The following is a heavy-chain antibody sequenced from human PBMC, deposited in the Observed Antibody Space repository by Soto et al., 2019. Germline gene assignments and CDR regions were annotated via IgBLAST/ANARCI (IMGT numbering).Heavy chain of an antibody. CDR2: INAGNGDT. CDR1: GYTFTSFA. CDR3: ANLLGYCGSTGCYDY. J-gene: IGHJ4*02. Sequence: QVQLVQSGAEVKKPGASVKVSCKTSGYTFTSFAMHWVRQAPGQRLEWMEWINAGNGDTKYSQNFQGRVTITRDTSASTAYMELTSLRSEDTAVYFCANLLGYCGSTGCYDYWGQGTLVTVSS. V-gene: IGHV1-3*01. D-gene: IGHD2-2*01.